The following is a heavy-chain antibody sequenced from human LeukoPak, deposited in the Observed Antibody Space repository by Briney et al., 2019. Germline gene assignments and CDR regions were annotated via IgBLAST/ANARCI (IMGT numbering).Heavy chain of an antibody. J-gene: IGHJ4*02. Sequence: PSETLSLTCTVSGGSISSYYWTWIWQPPGKGLEWIGYIYYSGSTNYNPPLKSRVTISVDTSKNQFSLKLSSVTAADTAVYYCARGDATEEDFDYWGQGTLVTVSS. CDR3: ARGDATEEDFDY. D-gene: IGHD2-21*02. CDR2: IYYSGST. CDR1: GGSISSYY. V-gene: IGHV4-59*01.